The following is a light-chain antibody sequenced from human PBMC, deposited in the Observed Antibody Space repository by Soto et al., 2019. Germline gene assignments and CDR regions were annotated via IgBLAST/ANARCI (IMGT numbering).Light chain of an antibody. V-gene: IGLV2-14*01. CDR1: SSDIGNYNA. Sequence: ALTQPASVSGSPGQSITIPCTGTSSDIGNYNAVSWYQQHPGKAPKLIIYEVSNRPSGVSDRFSGSKSGNTASLTISGLQPEDEADYYCGSWTTYRPYVFATGTKLTVL. CDR2: EVS. CDR3: GSWTTYRPYV. J-gene: IGLJ1*01.